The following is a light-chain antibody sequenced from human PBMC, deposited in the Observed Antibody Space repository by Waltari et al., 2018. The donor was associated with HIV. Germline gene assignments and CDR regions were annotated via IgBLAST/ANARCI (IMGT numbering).Light chain of an antibody. V-gene: IGLV2-14*03. CDR3: ASYTRSRTLL. Sequence: QSALTQPASVSGSPGQSITMSCTGTNSDLGVYNYVSWYQQHPDKAPKVIISEVTNRPSGVSHRFSGSKSGNTASLTISGLQAGDEAHYYCASYTRSRTLLFGGGTKLTVL. CDR1: NSDLGVYNY. CDR2: EVT. J-gene: IGLJ2*01.